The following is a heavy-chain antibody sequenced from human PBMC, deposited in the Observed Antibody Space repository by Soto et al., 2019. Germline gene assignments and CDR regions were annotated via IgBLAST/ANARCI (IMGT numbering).Heavy chain of an antibody. Sequence: VQLVESGGGLVKPGGSLRLSCVASGLSFSSYGMHWVRQARGKGLEWVAVIPDDGNNKYYADSVKGRFTISRDNSKNTVYLQMSGLRAEDTAVYYCAREGRYGEYVDYWGQGTLVTVSS. CDR2: IPDDGNNK. CDR1: GLSFSSYG. CDR3: AREGRYGEYVDY. D-gene: IGHD4-17*01. J-gene: IGHJ4*02. V-gene: IGHV3-30*03.